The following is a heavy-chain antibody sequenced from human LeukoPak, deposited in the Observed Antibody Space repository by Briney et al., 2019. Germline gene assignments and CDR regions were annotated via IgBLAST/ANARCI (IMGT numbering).Heavy chain of an antibody. J-gene: IGHJ4*02. CDR2: ISGSGDST. Sequence: GGSLRLSCAASGVPFSSSVMSWVRQGPGKGLQWVSAISGSGDSTDYADSVKGRFTISRDNSKNILFLQMSSLRADDTAIYYSARQVRFCSDSTWYFDYCGQGALVTVSS. CDR1: GVPFSSSV. V-gene: IGHV3-23*01. D-gene: IGHD3-22*01. CDR3: ARQVRFCSDSTWYFDY.